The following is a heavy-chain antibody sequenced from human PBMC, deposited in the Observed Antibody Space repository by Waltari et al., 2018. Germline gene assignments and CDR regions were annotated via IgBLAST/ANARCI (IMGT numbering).Heavy chain of an antibody. CDR3: ARNVELGLGWYFDL. CDR1: GGPISSSHW. J-gene: IGHJ2*01. V-gene: IGHV4-4*02. CDR2: IYHGGST. Sequence: QVQLQVSGPGLVKPSGTLSLTCAVSGGPISSSHWWGWVRPPPGKGLEWIGEIYHGGSTSYNPSLKSRVTISVDKSKNQFSLNLNSMTAADTAVYYCARNVELGLGWYFDLWGRGTLVTVSS. D-gene: IGHD7-27*01.